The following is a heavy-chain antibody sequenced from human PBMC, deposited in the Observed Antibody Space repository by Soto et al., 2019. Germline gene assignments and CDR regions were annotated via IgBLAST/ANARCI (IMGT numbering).Heavy chain of an antibody. Sequence: SVKVSCKASGYTFSGYYMHWLRQAPGKGLEWMGWINPNSVGTNYAQKFQGWVTMTRDTSISTAYMELSRLRSDDTAVYYCARGESSYYDFWSGYYFYWFDPRGQGTLVTVPS. CDR2: INPNSVGT. D-gene: IGHD3-3*01. CDR3: ARGESSYYDFWSGYYFYWFDP. CDR1: GYTFSGYY. V-gene: IGHV1-2*04. J-gene: IGHJ5*02.